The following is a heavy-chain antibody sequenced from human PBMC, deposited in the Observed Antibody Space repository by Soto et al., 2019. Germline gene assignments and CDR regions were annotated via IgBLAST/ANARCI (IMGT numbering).Heavy chain of an antibody. V-gene: IGHV3-30-3*01. Sequence: GSLRRSCAASGFTFSSYAMHWVRQAPGKGLEGVAVISYDGNNQYYADSVKGRFTISRDNSKNTLYLQMNSLRAEDPAVYYCARDLSRVAARPFWFDPWGQGTLVTVSS. D-gene: IGHD6-6*01. J-gene: IGHJ5*02. CDR2: ISYDGNNQ. CDR1: GFTFSSYA. CDR3: ARDLSRVAARPFWFDP.